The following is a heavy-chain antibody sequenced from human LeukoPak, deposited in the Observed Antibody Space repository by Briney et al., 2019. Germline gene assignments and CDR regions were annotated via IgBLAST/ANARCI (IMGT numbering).Heavy chain of an antibody. CDR2: IDYSGGA. J-gene: IGHJ4*02. Sequence: PSETLSLTCTVSGGSISSSIYYWGWIRQPPGKGLEWIGSIDYSGGAFYNPSLESRVTISVDTSKNQFSLKLSSVTAADTAVYYCARTTGYSSRQIPFDYWGQGTLVTVSS. D-gene: IGHD6-13*01. V-gene: IGHV4-39*07. CDR3: ARTTGYSSRQIPFDY. CDR1: GGSISSSIYY.